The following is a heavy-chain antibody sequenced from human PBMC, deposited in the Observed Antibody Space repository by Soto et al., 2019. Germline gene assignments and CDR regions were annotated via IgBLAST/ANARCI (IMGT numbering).Heavy chain of an antibody. Sequence: QVQLQESGPGLVRPSETLSLSCSVSGDSITNYYWSWIRQPPGMGLEWIGYISSAGSTNYNPSLNSRVSISRDTSENQFFLELTSVTPADTAVYYCAGGTSVLCEMFFWGQGTLVSLSS. CDR2: ISSAGST. V-gene: IGHV4-59*01. CDR1: GDSITNYY. D-gene: IGHD3-10*02. J-gene: IGHJ4*02. CDR3: AGGTSVLCEMFF.